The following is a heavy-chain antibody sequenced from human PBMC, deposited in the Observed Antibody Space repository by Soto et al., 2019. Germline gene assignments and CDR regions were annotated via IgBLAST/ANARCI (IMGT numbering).Heavy chain of an antibody. J-gene: IGHJ4*02. Sequence: PSQTLSLTCAISGDSVSTDSATWDWIRQSPSRGLEWLGRTYYRSKWYNDYAVSVKSRITINPDTSKNQFSLQLNSVTPEDTAVYYCARDSPGYGDYVLFDYWGQGTLVTVSS. V-gene: IGHV6-1*01. CDR1: GDSVSTDSAT. CDR2: TYYRSKWYN. CDR3: ARDSPGYGDYVLFDY. D-gene: IGHD4-17*01.